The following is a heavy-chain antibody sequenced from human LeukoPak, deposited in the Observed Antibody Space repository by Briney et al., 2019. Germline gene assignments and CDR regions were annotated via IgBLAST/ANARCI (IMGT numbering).Heavy chain of an antibody. D-gene: IGHD3-3*01. V-gene: IGHV3-23*01. CDR2: ISGSGGST. CDR1: GFTFSSYA. Sequence: GGSLRLSCAASGFTFSSYAMSWLRQAPGKGLEWVSAISGSGGSTYYADSVKGRFTISRDNSKNTLYLQMNSLRAEDTAVYYCAKPDYDFWTFDYWGQGTLVTVSS. J-gene: IGHJ4*02. CDR3: AKPDYDFWTFDY.